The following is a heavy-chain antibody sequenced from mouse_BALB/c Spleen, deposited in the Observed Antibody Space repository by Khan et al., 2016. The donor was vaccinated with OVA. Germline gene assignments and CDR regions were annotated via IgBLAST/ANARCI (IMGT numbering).Heavy chain of an antibody. Sequence: EVELVESGGGLVKPGGSLKLSCAASAFDFSYYDMSWVRQTPERRLEWVAYISSGGGGTSYPAIVKGRFTISGDNARHTLSLQLSGLKSEDTARYYCARGYYYFDHWGQGTTLTVSS. V-gene: IGHV5-12-1*01. CDR3: ARGYYYFDH. CDR1: AFDFSYYD. D-gene: IGHD2-3*01. CDR2: ISSGGGGT. J-gene: IGHJ2*01.